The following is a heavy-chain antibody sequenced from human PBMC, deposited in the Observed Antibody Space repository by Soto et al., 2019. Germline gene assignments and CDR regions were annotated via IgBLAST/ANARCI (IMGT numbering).Heavy chain of an antibody. Sequence: ASVKVSCKASGYTFTSYGISWVRQAPGQGLERMGWISAYNSNTNYAQKLQGRVTMTTDTSTSTAYMELRSLRSDDTAVYYCGRASISLYQFWSGYSVFENWFDSWGQGTLFIVSS. D-gene: IGHD3-3*02. V-gene: IGHV1-18*01. CDR3: GRASISLYQFWSGYSVFENWFDS. CDR1: GYTFTSYG. J-gene: IGHJ5*01. CDR2: ISAYNSNT.